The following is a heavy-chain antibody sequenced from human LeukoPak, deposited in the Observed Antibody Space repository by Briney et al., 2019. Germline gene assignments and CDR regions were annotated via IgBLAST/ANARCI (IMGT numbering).Heavy chain of an antibody. Sequence: SETPSLTCTVSGGSISSGGYYWSWIRQHPGKGLEWIGYIYYSGSTYYNPSLKSRVTISVDTSKNQFSLKLSSVTAADTAVYYCASPPYYDFWSGSLDYWGQGTLVTVSS. V-gene: IGHV4-31*03. CDR3: ASPPYYDFWSGSLDY. CDR1: GGSISSGGYY. J-gene: IGHJ4*02. D-gene: IGHD3-3*01. CDR2: IYYSGST.